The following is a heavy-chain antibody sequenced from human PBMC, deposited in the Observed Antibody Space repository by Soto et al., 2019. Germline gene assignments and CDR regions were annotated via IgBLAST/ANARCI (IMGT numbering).Heavy chain of an antibody. CDR2: ISSSSSYI. D-gene: IGHD6-19*01. J-gene: IGHJ6*02. V-gene: IGHV3-21*01. Sequence: GGSLRLSCAASGFTFSSYSMNWVRQAPGKGLEWVSSISSSSSYIYYADSVKGRFTISRDNAKNSLYLQMNSLRAEDTAVYYCARDHRYSSGWYGVEDYYYGMDVWGQGTTVTVSS. CDR3: ARDHRYSSGWYGVEDYYYGMDV. CDR1: GFTFSSYS.